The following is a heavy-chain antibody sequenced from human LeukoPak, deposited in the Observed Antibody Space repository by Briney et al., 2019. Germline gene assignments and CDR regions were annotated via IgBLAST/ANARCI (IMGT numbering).Heavy chain of an antibody. V-gene: IGHV4-38-2*01. CDR1: GYSISSGYY. D-gene: IGHD4-23*01. Sequence: SETLSLTCAVSGYSISSGYYWGWIRQPPGKGLEWIGSIYHSGSTYYNPSLKSRVTISVETSKNQFSLKLSSVTAADTAVYYCARGLRWRHFDYWGQGTLVTVSS. CDR3: ARGLRWRHFDY. CDR2: IYHSGST. J-gene: IGHJ4*02.